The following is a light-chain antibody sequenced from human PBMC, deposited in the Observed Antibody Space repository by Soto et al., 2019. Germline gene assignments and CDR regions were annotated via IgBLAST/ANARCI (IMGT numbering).Light chain of an antibody. Sequence: EIVLTQSPGTLSLSPGERVTLSCRASQSVSSSYLAWYQQKPGQAPRLLFYGASSRVTGIPDRFSGSGSGTDFILTISRLEPDDSAVYYCQQRNVWPPVTFGQGTRLEI. V-gene: IGKV3D-20*02. CDR2: GAS. J-gene: IGKJ5*01. CDR3: QQRNVWPPVT. CDR1: QSVSSSY.